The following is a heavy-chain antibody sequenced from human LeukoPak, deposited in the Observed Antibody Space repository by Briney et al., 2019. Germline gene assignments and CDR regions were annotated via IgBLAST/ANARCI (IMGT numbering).Heavy chain of an antibody. CDR3: ARDRGYSGSHAESEKGAIDP. CDR2: ISSSGSTI. D-gene: IGHD1-26*01. V-gene: IGHV3-11*01. J-gene: IGHJ5*02. CDR1: GFTSSDYY. Sequence: VGSLRLSCAASGFTSSDYYMSWIRQAPGKGLEWVSYISSSGSTIYYADSVKGRFTISRDNAKNSLSLQMNSLRAEDTAVYYCARDRGYSGSHAESEKGAIDPWGQGTLVTVSS.